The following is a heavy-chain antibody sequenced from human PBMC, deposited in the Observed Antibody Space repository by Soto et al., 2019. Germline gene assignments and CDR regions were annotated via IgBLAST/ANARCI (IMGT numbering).Heavy chain of an antibody. Sequence: QVQLVESGGGVVQPGRSLRLSCAASGFTFSSYAMHWVRQAPGKGLEWVAVISYDGSNKYYADSVKGRFTISRDNSKNTLYLQMNSLRAEDTAVYYCAREGIAAAGSPYFDYWGQGTLVTVSS. D-gene: IGHD6-13*01. CDR1: GFTFSSYA. V-gene: IGHV3-30-3*01. CDR3: AREGIAAAGSPYFDY. CDR2: ISYDGSNK. J-gene: IGHJ4*02.